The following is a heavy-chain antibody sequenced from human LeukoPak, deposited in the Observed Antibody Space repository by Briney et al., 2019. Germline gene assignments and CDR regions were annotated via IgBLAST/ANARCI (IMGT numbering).Heavy chain of an antibody. J-gene: IGHJ4*02. CDR2: ISGSGGST. Sequence: PGGSLRLSCAASGFIFSRYTINWVRQAPGKGLEWVSAISGSGGSTYYADSVKGRFTISRDNSKNTLYLQMNSLRAEDTAVYYCAKDILSGSYYEPFDYWGQGTLVTVSS. CDR1: GFIFSRYT. D-gene: IGHD1-26*01. CDR3: AKDILSGSYYEPFDY. V-gene: IGHV3-23*01.